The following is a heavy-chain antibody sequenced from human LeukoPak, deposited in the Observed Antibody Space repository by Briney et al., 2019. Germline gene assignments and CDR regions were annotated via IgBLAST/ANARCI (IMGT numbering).Heavy chain of an antibody. CDR3: AKKYSGSYLSDFDS. J-gene: IGHJ4*02. V-gene: IGHV3-23*01. Sequence: PGGSLRLSCAASGFTFSIYAMSWVRQAPGKGLEWVSTISGSGGDTYYADSVKGRFTLSRDNSKNTVDLQMNSLSAEDTAIYYCAKKYSGSYLSDFDSWGQGTLVTVS. CDR2: ISGSGGDT. D-gene: IGHD1-26*01. CDR1: GFTFSIYA.